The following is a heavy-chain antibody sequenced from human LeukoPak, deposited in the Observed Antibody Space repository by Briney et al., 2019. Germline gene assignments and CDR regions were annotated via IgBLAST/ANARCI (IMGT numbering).Heavy chain of an antibody. D-gene: IGHD1-26*01. Sequence: SETLSLTCTVSGGSISSYYWSWIRQPPGKGLEWIGYIYYSGSTNYNPSLKSRVTISVDTSKNQFSLKLSSVTAADTAVYYCARLSGDAFDIWGQGTMVTVSS. J-gene: IGHJ3*02. CDR2: IYYSGST. V-gene: IGHV4-59*01. CDR1: GGSISSYY. CDR3: ARLSGDAFDI.